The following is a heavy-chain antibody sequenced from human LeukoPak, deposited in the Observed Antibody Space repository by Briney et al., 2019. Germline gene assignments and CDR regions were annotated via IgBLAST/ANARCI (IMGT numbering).Heavy chain of an antibody. V-gene: IGHV3-23*01. J-gene: IGHJ4*02. CDR3: AKDQTG. CDR2: ISGSGGST. Sequence: PGGPLSSSGAASGLPFSSLAMGWVRKAQGKGLEWVSAISGSGGSTYYADSVKGRFTISRDNSKNTLYLQMNSLRAEDTAVYYCAKDQTGWGQGTLVTVSS. CDR1: GLPFSSLA.